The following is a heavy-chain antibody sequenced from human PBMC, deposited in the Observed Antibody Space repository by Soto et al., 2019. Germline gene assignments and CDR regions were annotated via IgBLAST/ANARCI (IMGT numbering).Heavy chain of an antibody. CDR2: FDPEDGET. Sequence: QVQLVQSGAEVKKPGASVKVSCKVSGYTLTELSRHWVRQAPGKGLEWMGGFDPEDGETIYAQKFKGRVTMTEDTSTDTAYMELSSLRSDDTAVYYCATSVDTRSGGSYPLDYWGQGTLVTVAS. J-gene: IGHJ4*02. V-gene: IGHV1-24*01. CDR3: ATSVDTRSGGSYPLDY. CDR1: GYTLTELS. D-gene: IGHD2-15*01.